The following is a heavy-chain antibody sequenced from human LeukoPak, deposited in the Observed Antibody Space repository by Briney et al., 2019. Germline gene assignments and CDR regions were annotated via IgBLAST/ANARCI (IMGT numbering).Heavy chain of an antibody. V-gene: IGHV4-61*02. Sequence: PSETLSLTCVVSGGSMSSGGYSWSWIRQPAGKGLEWIGRIYTSGSTNYNPSLKSRVTMSVDTSKNQFSLKLSSVTAADTAVYYCARLLTTVRVFDYWGQGTLVTVSS. CDR2: IYTSGST. CDR3: ARLLTTVRVFDY. D-gene: IGHD4-17*01. J-gene: IGHJ4*02. CDR1: GGSMSSGGYS.